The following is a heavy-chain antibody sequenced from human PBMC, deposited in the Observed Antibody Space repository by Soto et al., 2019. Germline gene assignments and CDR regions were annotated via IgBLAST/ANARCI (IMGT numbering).Heavy chain of an antibody. V-gene: IGHV4-31*03. CDR3: ARWIQLWRHRGSGAVDI. D-gene: IGHD5-18*01. CDR1: GCSISSGGYY. CDR2: IYYSGST. J-gene: IGHJ3*02. Sequence: QVQLQESGPGLVKPSQTLSLTCTVSGCSISSGGYYWSWIRQHPGKGLEWIGYIYYSGSTYYNPSLKSRVTISVDTSKNQFSLKLSSVTAADTAVYYCARWIQLWRHRGSGAVDIWGQGTMVTVSS.